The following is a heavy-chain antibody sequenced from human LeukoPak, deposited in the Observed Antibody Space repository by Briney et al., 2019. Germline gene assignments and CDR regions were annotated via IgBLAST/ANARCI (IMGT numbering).Heavy chain of an antibody. CDR1: GFTFSRYG. J-gene: IGHJ3*02. D-gene: IGHD2/OR15-2a*01. CDR3: ANTEYYSDAFDI. Sequence: GGSLRLSCAASGFTFSRYGMHRVRQAPGKGREWVAVISYDGSNKYYADSVKGRFTISRDNSKNTLYLQMTSLRAEDTAVYYCANTEYYSDAFDIWGQGTMVTVSS. CDR2: ISYDGSNK. V-gene: IGHV3-30*18.